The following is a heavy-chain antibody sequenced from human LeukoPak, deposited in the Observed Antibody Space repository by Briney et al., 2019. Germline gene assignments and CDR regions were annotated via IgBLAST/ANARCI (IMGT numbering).Heavy chain of an antibody. D-gene: IGHD3-3*01. Sequence: GGSLRLSCAASGFTFSSYWMSWVRQAPGKGLEWVANIKQDGSEKYYVDSVKGRFTISRDNAKNSLYLQMNSLRAEDTAVYYCARAYYDFWSALPDYWGQGTLVTVSS. CDR3: ARAYYDFWSALPDY. J-gene: IGHJ4*02. CDR1: GFTFSSYW. CDR2: IKQDGSEK. V-gene: IGHV3-7*04.